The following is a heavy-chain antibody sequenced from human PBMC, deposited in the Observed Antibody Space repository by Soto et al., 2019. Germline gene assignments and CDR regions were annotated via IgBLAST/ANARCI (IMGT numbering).Heavy chain of an antibody. CDR3: ARDLVGGAARRQYYFDY. D-gene: IGHD6-6*01. Sequence: ASVKVSCKASGYTFTSYGISWVRQAPGQGLEWMGWISAYNGNTNYAQKLQGRVTMTTDTSTSTAYMELRSLRSDDTAVYYCARDLVGGAARRQYYFDYWGQGTPVTVSS. CDR2: ISAYNGNT. J-gene: IGHJ4*02. CDR1: GYTFTSYG. V-gene: IGHV1-18*01.